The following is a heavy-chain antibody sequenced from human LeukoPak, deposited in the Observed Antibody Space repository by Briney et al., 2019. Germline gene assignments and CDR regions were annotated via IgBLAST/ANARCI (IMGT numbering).Heavy chain of an antibody. Sequence: GGSLRLSCAASGFTFSDHYMDWVRQAPGQGPELIGHIRNAGDGYTTEYAASVKGRFTVSRDDSKNSLYLQMNSLKPEDTAVYYCVRNHRHWFDPWGQGTLVTVSS. J-gene: IGHJ5*02. V-gene: IGHV3-72*01. CDR2: IRNAGDGYTT. CDR3: VRNHRHWFDP. CDR1: GFTFSDHY.